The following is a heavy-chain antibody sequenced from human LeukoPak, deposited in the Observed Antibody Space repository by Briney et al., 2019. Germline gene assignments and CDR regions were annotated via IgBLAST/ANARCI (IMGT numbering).Heavy chain of an antibody. CDR2: ISYSERT. CDR3: ARLGYCSAGICYFVRSWFGP. J-gene: IGHJ5*02. Sequence: PSETLSLTCTVSGGSISNYYWTWIRQPPGRGLEWIGYISYSERTNYNPSLKSRVTISVDTSKNQFSLRLTSVTAADTAVYYCARLGYCSAGICYFVRSWFGPWGQGTLVIVSS. CDR1: GGSISNYY. D-gene: IGHD2-15*01. V-gene: IGHV4-59*08.